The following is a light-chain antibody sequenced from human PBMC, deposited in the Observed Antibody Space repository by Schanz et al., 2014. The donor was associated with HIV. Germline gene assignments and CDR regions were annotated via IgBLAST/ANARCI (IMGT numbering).Light chain of an antibody. CDR1: SSDVGSYNL. Sequence: QSVLTQPPSASGSPGQSITISCTGTSSDVGSYNLVSWYQQHPGKAPKLMIYDVSNRPSGVSNRFSGSKSGNTASLTISGLQAEDEADYYCSSYTSSSTWVFGGGTKLTVL. V-gene: IGLV2-14*02. J-gene: IGLJ3*02. CDR2: DVS. CDR3: SSYTSSSTWV.